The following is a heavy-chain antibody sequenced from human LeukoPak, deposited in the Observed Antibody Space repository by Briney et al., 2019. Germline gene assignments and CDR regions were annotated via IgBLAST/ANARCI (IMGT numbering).Heavy chain of an antibody. D-gene: IGHD3-22*01. CDR1: GFTFSSYA. V-gene: IGHV3-23*01. J-gene: IGHJ4*02. CDR3: ATRRITMIVVVNYFDH. Sequence: GGSLRLSCAASGFTFSSYAMSWVRQAPGKGLEWVSAISGSGGSTYYADSVKGRFTISRDNSKNTLYLQMNSLRAEDTAVYYCATRRITMIVVVNYFDHWGQGTLVTVSS. CDR2: ISGSGGST.